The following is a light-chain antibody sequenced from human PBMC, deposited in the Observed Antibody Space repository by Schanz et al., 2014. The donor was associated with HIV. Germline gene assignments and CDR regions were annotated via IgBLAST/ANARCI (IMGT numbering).Light chain of an antibody. CDR2: KAS. CDR3: QHLNNYPYT. Sequence: DIQMTQSPSTLSASVGDRVTITCRASQSISSWLAWYQQKPGKAPKLLIYKASSLESGVPSRFSGSGSGTEFTLTISSLQPDDFATYYCQHLNNYPYTFGQGTKLEIK. V-gene: IGKV1-5*03. CDR1: QSISSW. J-gene: IGKJ2*01.